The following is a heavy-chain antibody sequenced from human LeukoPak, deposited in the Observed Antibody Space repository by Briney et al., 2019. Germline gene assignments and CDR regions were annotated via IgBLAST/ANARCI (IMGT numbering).Heavy chain of an antibody. V-gene: IGHV4-4*07. D-gene: IGHD1-26*01. Sequence: SETLSLTCTVSGGSITSFYWNWIRQPAGKGLGWIGRIDTSGSTNYNPSLKSRVTMSVDPSKNQFSLRLSSVTAADTAVYYCARGQWELLRYNYIDVWGKGTTVTVSS. CDR2: IDTSGST. CDR1: GGSITSFY. CDR3: ARGQWELLRYNYIDV. J-gene: IGHJ6*03.